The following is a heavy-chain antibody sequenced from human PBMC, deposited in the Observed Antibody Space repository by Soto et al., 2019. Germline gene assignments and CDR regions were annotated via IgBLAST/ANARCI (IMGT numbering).Heavy chain of an antibody. D-gene: IGHD2-8*01. CDR3: ARATGLRVYAASY. CDR1: GFTFSSYG. V-gene: IGHV3-33*01. Sequence: QVQLVESGGGVVQPGRSLRLSCAASGFTFSSYGMHWVRQAPGKGLEWVAVIWYDGSNKYYADSVKGRFTIARDNSKNTLYLQMNSLRAEDTAVYYCARATGLRVYAASYWGQGTLVTVSS. J-gene: IGHJ4*02. CDR2: IWYDGSNK.